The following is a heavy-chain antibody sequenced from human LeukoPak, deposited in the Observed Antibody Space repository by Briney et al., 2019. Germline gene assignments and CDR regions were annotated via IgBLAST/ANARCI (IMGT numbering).Heavy chain of an antibody. CDR2: IYYSGST. D-gene: IGHD3-10*01. V-gene: IGHV4-59*12. J-gene: IGHJ5*02. CDR1: GDSIKSYY. Sequence: PSETLSLTCAVSGDSIKSYYWSWVRQPPGKGLEWIGYIYYSGSTNYSPSLKSRVTISLDTSRNQFSLKLSSVTAADTAVYYCARETWGGFDPWGQGTLVTVST. CDR3: ARETWGGFDP.